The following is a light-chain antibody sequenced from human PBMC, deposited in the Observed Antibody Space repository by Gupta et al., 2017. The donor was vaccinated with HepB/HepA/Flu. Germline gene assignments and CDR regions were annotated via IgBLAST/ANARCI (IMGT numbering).Light chain of an antibody. Sequence: SALTQPPSASGSSGPSVTISCPGTSSDVGGYNSVSWYQPHPGKAHSLMIYEVSKRTAGVPDRFSGSKAGNTASLTVSGLQEEDAAYYHCSSYAGSNNFLFGGGTKLTVL. CDR3: SSYAGSNNFL. CDR1: SSDVGGYNS. CDR2: EVS. J-gene: IGLJ2*01. V-gene: IGLV2-8*01.